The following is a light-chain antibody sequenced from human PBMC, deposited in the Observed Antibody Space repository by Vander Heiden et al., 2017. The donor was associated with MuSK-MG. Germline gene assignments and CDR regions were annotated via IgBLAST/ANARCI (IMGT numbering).Light chain of an antibody. CDR2: QDS. CDR1: KLGDKY. CDR3: QAWDSSTAV. V-gene: IGLV3-1*01. Sequence: SYELTQPPSVSVSPGQTASITCSGDKLGDKYACWYQQKPGQSPGLVIYQDSKRPSGVPDRFSGSNAGTTATLTIRGTQAIDEDDYYCQAWDSSTAVFGGGTKLTVL. J-gene: IGLJ2*01.